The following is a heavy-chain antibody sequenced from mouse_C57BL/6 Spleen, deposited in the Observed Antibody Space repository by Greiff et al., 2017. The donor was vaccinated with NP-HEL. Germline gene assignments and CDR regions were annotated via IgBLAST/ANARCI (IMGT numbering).Heavy chain of an antibody. V-gene: IGHV1-53*01. D-gene: IGHD2-3*01. Sequence: QVQLQQPGTELVKPGASVKLSCKASGYTFTSYWMHWVKQRPGQGLEWIGNINPSNGGTNYNEKFKSKATLTVDKSSSTAYMQLSSLTSEDSAVYYCARGAYDGCYGDYYAMDYWGQGTSVTVSS. CDR2: INPSNGGT. J-gene: IGHJ4*01. CDR1: GYTFTSYW. CDR3: ARGAYDGCYGDYYAMDY.